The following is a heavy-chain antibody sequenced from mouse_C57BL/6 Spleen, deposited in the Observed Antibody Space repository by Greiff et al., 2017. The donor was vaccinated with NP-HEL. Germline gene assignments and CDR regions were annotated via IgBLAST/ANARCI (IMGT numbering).Heavy chain of an antibody. V-gene: IGHV1-55*01. CDR2: IYPGSGST. Sequence: QVQLQQPGAELVKPGASVKMSCKASGYTFTSYWITWVKQRPGQGLEWIGDIYPGSGSTNYNEKFKSKATLTVDTSSSTAYMQLSSLTSEDSAVYYCERPLITTVVAMDYFDYWGQGTTLTVSS. D-gene: IGHD1-1*01. CDR3: ERPLITTVVAMDYFDY. J-gene: IGHJ2*01. CDR1: GYTFTSYW.